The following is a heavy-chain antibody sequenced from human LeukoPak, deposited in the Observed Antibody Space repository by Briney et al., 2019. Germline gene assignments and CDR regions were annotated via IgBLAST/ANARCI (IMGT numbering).Heavy chain of an antibody. CDR3: ARDGGSSLRYFDY. J-gene: IGHJ4*02. CDR1: GYTFTSYA. CDR2: INAGNGNT. D-gene: IGHD6-13*01. Sequence: ASVKVSCKASGYTFTSYAMHWVRQAPGQRLEWMGWINAGNGNTKYSQKFQGRVTITRDTSASTAYMELSSLRSEDTAVYYCARDGGSSLRYFDYWGQGTLVTVSS. V-gene: IGHV1-3*01.